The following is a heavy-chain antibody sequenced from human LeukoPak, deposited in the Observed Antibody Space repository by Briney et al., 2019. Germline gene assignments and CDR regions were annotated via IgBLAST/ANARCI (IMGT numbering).Heavy chain of an antibody. CDR1: GGTFSSYA. Sequence: SVKVSCKASGGTFSSYAISWVRQAPGQGLEWMGGIIPIFGTANYAQKFQGRVTITTDESTSTAYMELSSLRSEDTAVYYCARGCDYGDYEHCNWGQGTLVTVSS. CDR3: ARGCDYGDYEHCN. V-gene: IGHV1-69*05. D-gene: IGHD4-17*01. CDR2: IIPIFGTA. J-gene: IGHJ4*02.